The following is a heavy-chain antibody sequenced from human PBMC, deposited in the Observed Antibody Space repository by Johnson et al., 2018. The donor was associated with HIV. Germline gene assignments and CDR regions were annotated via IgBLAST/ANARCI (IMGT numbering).Heavy chain of an antibody. V-gene: IGHV3-20*04. CDR3: ARLSPDRGAFDI. D-gene: IGHD3-10*01. J-gene: IGHJ3*02. CDR1: GFTFDDYG. CDR2: IHWNGGST. Sequence: MQLVESGGGVVRPGGSLRLSCAASGFTFDDYGMSWVRQAPGKGLAWVSGIHWNGGSTGYAASVKGRFTISSDNAKNSLYLQMNSLRAEDTALYYCARLSPDRGAFDIWGQGTMVTVSS.